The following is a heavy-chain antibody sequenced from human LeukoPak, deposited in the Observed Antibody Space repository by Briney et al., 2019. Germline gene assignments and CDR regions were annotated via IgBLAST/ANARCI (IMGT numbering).Heavy chain of an antibody. D-gene: IGHD3-10*01. CDR3: ARAELWDDAFDI. J-gene: IGHJ3*02. CDR2: INSDGSST. V-gene: IGHV3-74*01. CDR1: GFTFSSYW. Sequence: GGSLRLSCAASGFTFSSYWMHWVRQAPGKGLVWVSRINSDGSSTSYADSVKGRFTISRDNAKNTLYLQMNSLRAEDTAVYYCARAELWDDAFDIWGQGTMVTVSS.